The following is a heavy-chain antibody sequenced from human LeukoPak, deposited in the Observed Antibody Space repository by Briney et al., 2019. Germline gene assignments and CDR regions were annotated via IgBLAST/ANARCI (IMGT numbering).Heavy chain of an antibody. CDR3: ARGADNYGYIFDY. V-gene: IGHV3-53*01. J-gene: IGHJ4*02. CDR1: GFTVSSNY. Sequence: GGSLRLSCAASGFTVSSNYMTWVRQAPGKGLEWVSVIYSGGGTYYADSVKGRFTISRDNGKNSLYLQMNSLRAEDTAVYYCARGADNYGYIFDYWGQGTLVTVSS. D-gene: IGHD5-18*01. CDR2: IYSGGGT.